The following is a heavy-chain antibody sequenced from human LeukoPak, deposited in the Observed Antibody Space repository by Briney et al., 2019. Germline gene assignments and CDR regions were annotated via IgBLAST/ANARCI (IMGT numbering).Heavy chain of an antibody. V-gene: IGHV4-34*01. CDR1: GGSFSGYY. J-gene: IGHJ4*02. CDR3: ARGPYYGSGSYYNGRTRQYYFDY. CDR2: INHSGST. D-gene: IGHD3-10*01. Sequence: SGTLSLTCAVYGGSFSGYYWSWIRQPPGKGLEWIGEINHSGSTNYNPSLKSRVTISVDTSKNQFSLKLSSVTAADTAVYYCARGPYYGSGSYYNGRTRQYYFDYWGQGTLVTVSS.